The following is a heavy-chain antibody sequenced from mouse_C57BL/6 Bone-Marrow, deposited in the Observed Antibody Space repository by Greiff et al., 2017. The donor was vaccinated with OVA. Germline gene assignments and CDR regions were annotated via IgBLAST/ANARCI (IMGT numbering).Heavy chain of an antibody. J-gene: IGHJ3*01. Sequence: EVKLVESGPGLAKPSQSLSLTCSVTGYSITSDYWNWIRKFPGNKLEYMGYISYSGSTYYNPSPKSRISTTRDTSKNQNYLQLNSVATEDTATCYSARSDYDVGFAYWGQGTLVTVSA. D-gene: IGHD2-4*01. CDR1: GYSITSDY. CDR3: ARSDYDVGFAY. V-gene: IGHV3-8*01. CDR2: ISYSGST.